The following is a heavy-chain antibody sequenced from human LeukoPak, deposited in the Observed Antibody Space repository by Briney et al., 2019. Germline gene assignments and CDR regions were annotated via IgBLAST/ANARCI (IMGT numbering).Heavy chain of an antibody. V-gene: IGHV3-23*01. CDR2: ITGRGGNT. CDR3: ARRYACSPHYFDY. Sequence: QPGGSLRLSCAASGFAFRSYAMTWVRQAPGKGLEWVSAITGRGGNTYYPDSVKGRFTISRDNSKNTLYLQMDSLSAETSAVSYCARRYACSPHYFDYWGQGTLVTVSS. D-gene: IGHD2-8*01. CDR1: GFAFRSYA. J-gene: IGHJ4*02.